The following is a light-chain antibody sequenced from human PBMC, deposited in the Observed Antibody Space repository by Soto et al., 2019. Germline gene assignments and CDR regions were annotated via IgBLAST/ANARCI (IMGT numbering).Light chain of an antibody. Sequence: DIPMTQSPSSLSASVGDSVTITCRASQTISKFLNWYQRNPGEAPKLLIYAASSLQSGVPSRISGSGSGTDFTLTISRLQPEDFATYYCQQFNNYITFGQGTRLEIK. J-gene: IGKJ5*01. CDR2: AAS. CDR3: QQFNNYIT. CDR1: QTISKF. V-gene: IGKV1-39*01.